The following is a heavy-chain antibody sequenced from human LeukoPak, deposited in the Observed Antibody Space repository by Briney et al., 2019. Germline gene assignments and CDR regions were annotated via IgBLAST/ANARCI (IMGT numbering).Heavy chain of an antibody. Sequence: SETLSLTCTVSGGSISSYYWSWTRQPAGKGLEWIGRIYTSGSTNHNPSLKSRVTMSVDTSKNQFSLKLSSVTAADTAVYYCARGGDTAMVGFDPWGQGTLVTVSS. D-gene: IGHD5-18*01. CDR2: IYTSGST. V-gene: IGHV4-4*07. J-gene: IGHJ5*02. CDR3: ARGGDTAMVGFDP. CDR1: GGSISSYY.